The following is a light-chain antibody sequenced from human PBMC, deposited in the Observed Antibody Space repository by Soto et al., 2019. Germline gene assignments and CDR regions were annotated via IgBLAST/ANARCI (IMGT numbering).Light chain of an antibody. CDR2: NAS. Sequence: DIQMTQSPSTLSGSVGDRVTITCRASQTISSWLAWYQQKPGKAPKLLIYNASTLKSGVPSRFSGSGSGTEFTLTISSLQPDDFAIYYCQQYNSYWTFGQGTKVDIK. CDR3: QQYNSYWT. CDR1: QTISSW. V-gene: IGKV1-5*03. J-gene: IGKJ1*01.